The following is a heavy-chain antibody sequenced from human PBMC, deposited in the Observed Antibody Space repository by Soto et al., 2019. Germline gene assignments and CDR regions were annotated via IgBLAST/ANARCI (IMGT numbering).Heavy chain of an antibody. CDR1: GFTFTSSA. Sequence: SVKVSCKASGFTFTSSAVQWVRQARGQRLEWIGWIVVGSGNTNYAQKFQERVTITRDMSTSTAYMELSSLRSEDTAVYYCAADARAARNYYYYGMGVWGQGTTVTVSS. D-gene: IGHD2-15*01. V-gene: IGHV1-58*01. CDR3: AADARAARNYYYYGMGV. J-gene: IGHJ6*02. CDR2: IVVGSGNT.